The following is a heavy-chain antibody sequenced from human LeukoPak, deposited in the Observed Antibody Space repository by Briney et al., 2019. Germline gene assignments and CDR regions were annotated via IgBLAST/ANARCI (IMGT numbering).Heavy chain of an antibody. J-gene: IGHJ4*02. D-gene: IGHD3-3*01. CDR3: ARDPAKFWSGHDY. V-gene: IGHV3-23*01. Sequence: GGSLRLSCAASGFTFSSYAMSWVRQAPGKGLEWVSAISGSGGSTYYADSVKGRFTISRDNSKNTLYVQMNSLRAEDTAVYYCARDPAKFWSGHDYWGQGTLVTVSS. CDR1: GFTFSSYA. CDR2: ISGSGGST.